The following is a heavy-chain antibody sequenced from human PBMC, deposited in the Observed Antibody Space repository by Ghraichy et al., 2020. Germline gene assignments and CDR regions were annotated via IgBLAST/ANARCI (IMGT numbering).Heavy chain of an antibody. CDR1: GATFCTSV. J-gene: IGHJ4*02. V-gene: IGHV1-69*05. CDR3: ARGNTFGDYGYIYD. CDR2: IIPIFTTP. D-gene: IGHD4-17*01. Sequence: SVKVSCKTGGATFCTSVFSWDRQAPGQVLKRMGGIIPIFTTPNYAQKFRDRVTISTDESTNTVYLTVSSLMSDDTAVYYCARGNTFGDYGYIYDWGQGTLVTVSS.